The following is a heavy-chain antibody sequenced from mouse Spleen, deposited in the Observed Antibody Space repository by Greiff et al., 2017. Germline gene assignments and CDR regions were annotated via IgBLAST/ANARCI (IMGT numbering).Heavy chain of an antibody. CDR2: IDPSDSYT. V-gene: IGHV1-69*01. CDR1: GYTFTSYW. Sequence: VQLQQPGAELVMPGASVKLSCKASGYTFTSYWMHWVKQRPGQGLEWIGEIDPSDSYTNYNQKFKGKATLTVDKSSSTAYMQLSSLTSEDSAVYYCARKNSSGFDYWGQGTTLTVSS. J-gene: IGHJ2*01. D-gene: IGHD3-1*01. CDR3: ARKNSSGFDY.